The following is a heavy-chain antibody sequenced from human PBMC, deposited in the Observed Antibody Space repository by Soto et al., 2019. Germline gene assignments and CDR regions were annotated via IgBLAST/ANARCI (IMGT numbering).Heavy chain of an antibody. J-gene: IGHJ6*02. D-gene: IGHD6-19*01. CDR3: ASDIAVAGPGYYGMDV. V-gene: IGHV3-33*01. CDR1: GFTFSSYG. Sequence: PGGSLRLSCAASGFTFSSYGMHWVRQAPGKGLEWVAVIWYDGSNKYYADSVKGRFTISRDNSKNTLYLQMNSLRAEDTAVYYCASDIAVAGPGYYGMDVWGQGTTVTVSS. CDR2: IWYDGSNK.